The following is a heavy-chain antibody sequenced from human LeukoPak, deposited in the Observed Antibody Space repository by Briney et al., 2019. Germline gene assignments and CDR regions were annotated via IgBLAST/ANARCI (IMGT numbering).Heavy chain of an antibody. V-gene: IGHV1-2*02. CDR3: AREPRQGYCSSTSCYALFHYYYYYGMDV. D-gene: IGHD2-2*01. CDR1: GYTFTGYY. CDR2: INPNSGGT. J-gene: IGHJ6*02. Sequence: ASVRVSCKASGYTFTGYYMHWVRQAPGQGLEWMGWINPNSGGTNYAQKFQGRVTMTRDTSISTAYMELSRLRSGDTAVYYCAREPRQGYCSSTSCYALFHYYYYYGMDVWGQGTTVTVSS.